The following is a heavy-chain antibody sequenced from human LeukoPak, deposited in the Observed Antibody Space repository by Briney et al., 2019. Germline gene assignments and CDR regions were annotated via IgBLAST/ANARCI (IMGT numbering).Heavy chain of an antibody. CDR1: GFTFSSYS. J-gene: IGHJ4*02. D-gene: IGHD3-16*01. V-gene: IGHV3-21*01. CDR3: ARWGLTYYFDY. CDR2: ISSSSSYI. Sequence: GGSLRLSCAASGFTFSSYSMTWVRQAPGKGLEWVSSISSSSSYIYYADSVEGRFTISRDNAKNSLYLQMNSLRAEDTAVYYCARWGLTYYFDYWGQGTLVTVSS.